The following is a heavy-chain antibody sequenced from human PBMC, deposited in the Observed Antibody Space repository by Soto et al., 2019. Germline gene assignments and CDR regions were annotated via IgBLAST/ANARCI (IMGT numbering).Heavy chain of an antibody. CDR2: IGPESGAT. J-gene: IGHJ4*02. V-gene: IGHV1-2*02. Sequence: GASVKVSSKTSGYTFTGHYIHWVRQAPQQGPEWMGEIGPESGATRYAEKFRGRVTMTMDTSITTVYMELRNLSPDDTAVYYCGRGRSGQIVIFYWGQGTPVSVS. CDR1: GYTFTGHY. D-gene: IGHD1-26*01. CDR3: GRGRSGQIVIFY.